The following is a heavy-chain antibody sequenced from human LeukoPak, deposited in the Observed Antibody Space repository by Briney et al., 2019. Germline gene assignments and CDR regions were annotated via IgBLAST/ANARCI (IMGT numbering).Heavy chain of an antibody. Sequence: SETLSLTCTISEVSLAAYYWTWIRQPPGKGLEWIGCVYDRGSTNSNHSLKSLVTISIDTSKRHITLRLSPVTAADSAVYYLGRCYPVSYQNPSYDMDVWGQGTTVIVSS. CDR3: GRCYPVSYQNPSYDMDV. CDR1: EVSLAAYY. V-gene: IGHV4-59*08. J-gene: IGHJ6*02. D-gene: IGHD2-15*01. CDR2: VYDRGST.